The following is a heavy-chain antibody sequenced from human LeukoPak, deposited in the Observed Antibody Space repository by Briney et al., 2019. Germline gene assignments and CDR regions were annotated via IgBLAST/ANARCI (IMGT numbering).Heavy chain of an antibody. Sequence: GGSLRLSCAASGFGFSTFWMSWVRQPPGRGLEWVAYINPDGSEKDYVDSVKGRFTISRDNAKSSLFLQMDSLRAEDTAVYYCARGHWKMDYWGQGTLVTVSS. J-gene: IGHJ4*02. CDR2: INPDGSEK. D-gene: IGHD1-1*01. V-gene: IGHV3-7*05. CDR1: GFGFSTFW. CDR3: ARGHWKMDY.